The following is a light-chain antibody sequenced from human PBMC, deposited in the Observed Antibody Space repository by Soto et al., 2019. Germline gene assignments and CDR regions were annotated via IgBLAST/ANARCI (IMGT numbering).Light chain of an antibody. CDR3: ASWDDSLNGHV. CDR1: SSNIASNT. V-gene: IGLV1-44*01. Sequence: QSVLTQPPSASGTPGQRVTVSCSGSSSNIASNTVNWYQQLPGTAPKLLIYSNDQRPSGVPDRFSASKSGTSASLAISGLQSEDEADYYCASWDDSLNGHVFGTGTKVTFL. J-gene: IGLJ1*01. CDR2: SND.